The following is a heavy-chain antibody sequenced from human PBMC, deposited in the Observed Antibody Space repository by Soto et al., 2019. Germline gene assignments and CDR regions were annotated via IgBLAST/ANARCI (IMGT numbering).Heavy chain of an antibody. V-gene: IGHV3-23*01. Sequence: EVQLLESGGGLVQPGGSLRLSCAASGFAFRNYAMSWVRQVPGKGLEWVSVIGGSGGSPYYADSVKGRFTISRDNSKNTLYLQMNSLRAEDTAVYYCAKREARVDPHPRFEYWGQGTLVTVSS. J-gene: IGHJ4*02. CDR2: IGGSGGSP. CDR1: GFAFRNYA. D-gene: IGHD5-12*01. CDR3: AKREARVDPHPRFEY.